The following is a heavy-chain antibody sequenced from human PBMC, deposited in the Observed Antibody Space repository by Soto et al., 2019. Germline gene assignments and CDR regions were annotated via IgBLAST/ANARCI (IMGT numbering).Heavy chain of an antibody. CDR2: ISRSSSYT. J-gene: IGHJ6*02. V-gene: IGHV3-11*06. CDR1: GFTFSDYY. CDR3: ARGYYGMDV. Sequence: PGESLKISCAASGFTFSDYYMSWIRQAPGKGLEWVSYISRSSSYTNYADSVKGRFTISRDNAKNSLYLQMNSLRAEDTAVYYCARGYYGMDVWGQGTTVTVSS.